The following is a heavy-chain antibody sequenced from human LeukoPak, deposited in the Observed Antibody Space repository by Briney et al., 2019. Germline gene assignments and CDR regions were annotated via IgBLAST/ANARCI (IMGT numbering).Heavy chain of an antibody. D-gene: IGHD3-22*01. J-gene: IGHJ4*02. Sequence: PGGSLKLSCAASGFTFSDSAMHWVRQPSGKGLEWVGRIRGKANSYTTAYAASVKGRFTISRDDSKNTAYLQMNSLKTEDTAVYYCRGAYYDSSGREYYFDYWGQGTLVTVSS. CDR3: RGAYYDSSGREYYFDY. CDR2: IRGKANSYTT. CDR1: GFTFSDSA. V-gene: IGHV3-73*01.